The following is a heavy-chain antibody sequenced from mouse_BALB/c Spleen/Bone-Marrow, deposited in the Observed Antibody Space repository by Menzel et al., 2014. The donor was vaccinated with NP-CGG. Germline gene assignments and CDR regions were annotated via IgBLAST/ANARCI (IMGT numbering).Heavy chain of an antibody. CDR2: IDPENGNT. J-gene: IGHJ2*01. V-gene: IGHV14-1*02. CDR1: GFNIKDYY. CDR3: TRTYSFDY. Sequence: VQLKQSGAELVRPGALVKLSCKASGFNIKDYYMHWVKQRPEQGLEWIGWIDPENGNTIYDPKFQGKASITADTSSNTAYLQFSSLTSEDTAVYYCTRTYSFDYWGQGTTLTVSS.